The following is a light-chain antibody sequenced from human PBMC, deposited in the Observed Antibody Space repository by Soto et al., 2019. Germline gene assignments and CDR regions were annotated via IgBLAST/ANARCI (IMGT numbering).Light chain of an antibody. Sequence: QSALTQPASVSGSPGQTITFSCTGASSDVGSYDLVSCYQQHPGQAPKLLIFDVSNRPSGVSHRFSGSKSGNAASLTISGLHAEDEAHYYCFSYSTSSTVVLGGGTKLTVL. CDR2: DVS. J-gene: IGLJ2*01. CDR3: FSYSTSSTVV. V-gene: IGLV2-14*02. CDR1: SSDVGSYDL.